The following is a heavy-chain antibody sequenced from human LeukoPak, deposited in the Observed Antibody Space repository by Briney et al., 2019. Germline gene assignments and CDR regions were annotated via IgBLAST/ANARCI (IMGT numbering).Heavy chain of an antibody. J-gene: IGHJ4*02. Sequence: QPGGSLRLSCAASGFTFSSYGVHWVRQAPGKGLEWVAVISYDGSNKFYADSVKGRFTISRDNSKNTLYMQMNSLRAEDTAVYYCAKDHYDYIRGTYEFDYWGQGTLVTVSS. CDR3: AKDHYDYIRGTYEFDY. CDR1: GFTFSSYG. CDR2: ISYDGSNK. V-gene: IGHV3-30*18. D-gene: IGHD3-16*01.